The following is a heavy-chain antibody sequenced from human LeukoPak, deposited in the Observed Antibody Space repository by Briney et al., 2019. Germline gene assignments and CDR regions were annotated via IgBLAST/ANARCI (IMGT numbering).Heavy chain of an antibody. J-gene: IGHJ6*02. V-gene: IGHV1-69*13. CDR2: IIPIFGTA. D-gene: IGHD3-3*01. Sequence: GASVKVSCKASGGTFSSYAIGWVRQAPGQGLEWMGGIIPIFGTANYAQKFQGRVTITADESTSTAYMELSSLRSEDTAVYYCARPVAYYDFWSGYSGGYYYYGMDVWGQGTTVTVSS. CDR1: GGTFSSYA. CDR3: ARPVAYYDFWSGYSGGYYYYGMDV.